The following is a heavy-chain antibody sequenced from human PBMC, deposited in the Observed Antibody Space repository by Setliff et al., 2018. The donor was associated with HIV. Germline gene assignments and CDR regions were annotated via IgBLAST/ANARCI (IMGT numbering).Heavy chain of an antibody. J-gene: IGHJ3*02. CDR2: ITDRGDKT. CDR1: GFTFSSYV. V-gene: IGHV3-23*01. D-gene: IGHD4-17*01. Sequence: GGSLRLSCAASGFTFSSYVMNWVRQAPGKGLEWVSGITDRGDKTYYADSVKGRFTISRDNSNNTLYLQMHGLRADDTAVYYCAREPPEVTITTHKLDIWGQGTLVTVSS. CDR3: AREPPEVTITTHKLDI.